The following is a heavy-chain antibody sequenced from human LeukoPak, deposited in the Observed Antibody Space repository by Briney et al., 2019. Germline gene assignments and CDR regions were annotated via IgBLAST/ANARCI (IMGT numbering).Heavy chain of an antibody. V-gene: IGHV3-23*01. Sequence: GGSLGLSRAASGFTFSSYAMSWVRQAPGKGLEWVSAISGSGGSTYYADSVKGRFTISRDNSKNTLYLQMNSLRAEDTAVYYCAKAPRGYYYMDVWGKGTTVTVSS. CDR3: AKAPRGYYYMDV. D-gene: IGHD3-10*01. CDR1: GFTFSSYA. CDR2: ISGSGGST. J-gene: IGHJ6*03.